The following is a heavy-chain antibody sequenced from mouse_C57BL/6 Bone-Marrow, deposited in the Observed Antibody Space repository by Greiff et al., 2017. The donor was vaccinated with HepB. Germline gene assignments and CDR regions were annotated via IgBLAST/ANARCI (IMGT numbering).Heavy chain of an antibody. CDR1: GYTFTDHT. D-gene: IGHD1-1*01. CDR2: IYPRDGST. CDR3: ARWENDSRWYYAMDY. Sequence: QVQLQQSDAELVKPGASVKISCKASGYTFTDHTIHWMKQRPEQGLEWIGYIYPRDGSTKYNEKFKGKATLTADKSSSTAYMQLNSLTSEDSAVYFCARWENDSRWYYAMDYWGQGTSVTVSS. J-gene: IGHJ4*01. V-gene: IGHV1-78*01.